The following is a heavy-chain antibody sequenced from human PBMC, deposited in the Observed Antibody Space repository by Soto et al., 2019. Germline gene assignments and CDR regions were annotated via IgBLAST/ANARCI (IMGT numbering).Heavy chain of an antibody. J-gene: IGHJ6*02. CDR3: ARQEGSGGEYYYSYYGMDV. V-gene: IGHV4-39*01. CDR1: GGSISSSSYY. Sequence: SDTLSLTCTVSGGSISSSSYYWGWIRQPPGKGLEWIGSIYYSGSTYYNPSLKSRVTISVDTSKNQFSLKLSSVTAADTAVYYCARQEGSGGEYYYSYYGMDVWGQGTTVTVSS. D-gene: IGHD6-25*01. CDR2: IYYSGST.